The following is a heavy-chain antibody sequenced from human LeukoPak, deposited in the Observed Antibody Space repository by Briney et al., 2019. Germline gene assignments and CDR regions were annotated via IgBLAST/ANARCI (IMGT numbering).Heavy chain of an antibody. CDR1: GFTFSSYG. D-gene: IGHD5-12*01. Sequence: GGSLRLSCAASGFTFSSYGMHWVRQAPGKGLEWVAFIRYDGSNKYYADSVKGRFTISRDNAKNSLYLQMNSLRAEDTAVYYCARAGGYDYRFDYWGQGTLVTVSS. CDR3: ARAGGYDYRFDY. V-gene: IGHV3-30*02. CDR2: IRYDGSNK. J-gene: IGHJ4*02.